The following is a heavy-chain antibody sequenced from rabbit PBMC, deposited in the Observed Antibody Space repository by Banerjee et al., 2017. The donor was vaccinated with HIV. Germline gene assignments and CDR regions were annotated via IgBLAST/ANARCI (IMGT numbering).Heavy chain of an antibody. V-gene: IGHV1S40*01. CDR2: IDAGTSGTT. Sequence: QSLEESGGDLVKPGASLTLTCTASGFSFNNNYHMCWVRQAPGKGLEWIACIDAGTSGTTYYANWAKGRFTISKTSSTTVTLQMTSLTAADTATYFCAREQGYDDYGAFKLWGPGTLVTVS. CDR3: AREQGYDDYGAFKL. CDR1: GFSFNNNYH. J-gene: IGHJ4*01. D-gene: IGHD2-1*01.